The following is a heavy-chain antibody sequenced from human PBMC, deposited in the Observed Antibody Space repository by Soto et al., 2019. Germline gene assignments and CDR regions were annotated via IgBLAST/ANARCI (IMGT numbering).Heavy chain of an antibody. CDR1: GFTFSSYS. J-gene: IGHJ6*02. Sequence: PGGSLRLSCAASGFTFSSYSMNWVRQAPGKGLEWVSSISSSSSYIYYADSVKGRFTISRDNAKNSLYLQMNSLRAEDTAVYYCARDFLTATYYGMDVWGQGTTVTVSS. D-gene: IGHD2-15*01. CDR3: ARDFLTATYYGMDV. CDR2: ISSSSSYI. V-gene: IGHV3-21*01.